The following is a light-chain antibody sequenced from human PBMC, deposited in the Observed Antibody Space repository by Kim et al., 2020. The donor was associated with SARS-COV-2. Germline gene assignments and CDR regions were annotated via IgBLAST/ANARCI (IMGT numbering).Light chain of an antibody. V-gene: IGKV1-39*01. CDR1: QSINSF. J-gene: IGKJ1*01. CDR3: QQTYSTPRT. Sequence: ASVADRVTITCRASQSINSFLNWYQQKPEKAPKLLIYAASSLQSGVPSRFSGSGSGTDFTLTISSLQPEDFATYFCQQTYSTPRTFGQGTKVDIK. CDR2: AAS.